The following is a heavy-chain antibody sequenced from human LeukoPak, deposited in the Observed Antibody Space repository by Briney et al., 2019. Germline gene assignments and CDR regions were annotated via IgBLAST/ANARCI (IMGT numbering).Heavy chain of an antibody. CDR3: ARDLRRAMVRGVMESLYYFDY. D-gene: IGHD3-10*01. V-gene: IGHV1-69*13. CDR2: IIPIFGTA. J-gene: IGHJ4*02. CDR1: GGTFSSYA. Sequence: ASVKVSCKASGGTFSSYAISWVRQAPGQGLEWMGGIIPIFGTANYAQKFQGRVTITADESTSTAYMELSSLRSEDTAVYYCARDLRRAMVRGVMESLYYFDYWGQGTLVTVSS.